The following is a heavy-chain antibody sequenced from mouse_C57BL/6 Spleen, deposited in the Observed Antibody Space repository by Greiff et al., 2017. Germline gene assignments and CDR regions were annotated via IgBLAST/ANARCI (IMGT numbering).Heavy chain of an antibody. Sequence: EVKLVESGGGLVQPGGSLKLSCAASGFTFSDYYMYWVRQTPGKRLEWVAYISNGGGSTYYPDTVKGRFTISRDNAKNTLYLQMCRLKSEDTAMYYCARRGVYYSNYDFDYWGQGTTLTVSS. CDR1: GFTFSDYY. V-gene: IGHV5-12*01. CDR3: ARRGVYYSNYDFDY. J-gene: IGHJ2*01. CDR2: ISNGGGST. D-gene: IGHD2-5*01.